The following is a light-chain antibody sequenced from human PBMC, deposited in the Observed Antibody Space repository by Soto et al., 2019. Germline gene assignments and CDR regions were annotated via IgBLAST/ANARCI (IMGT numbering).Light chain of an antibody. V-gene: IGKV1-27*01. J-gene: IGKJ1*01. CDR3: QKYNSAPWT. Sequence: DIHMTQSPSALSASVGDRVTITCRASQGISKYLAWYQQKPGKVPKVLIYGTVTLQSGVPSRFSGSGSGTDFNLTISSLQPEDVATYYCQKYNSAPWTFGQGTKVDIK. CDR1: QGISKY. CDR2: GTV.